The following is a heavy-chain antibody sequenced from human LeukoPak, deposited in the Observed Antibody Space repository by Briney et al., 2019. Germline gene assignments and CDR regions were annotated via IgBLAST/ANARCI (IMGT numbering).Heavy chain of an antibody. J-gene: IGHJ4*02. CDR1: GYSISSGYY. Sequence: SETLSLTCTVAGYSISSGYYWGWMRQPPGKGLEWIGSIYHSGSTYYNPSLKSRVTISVDTSKNQFSLKLSSVTAADTAVYYCARQRSSWSLDYWGQGTLVTVSS. D-gene: IGHD6-13*01. CDR2: IYHSGST. CDR3: ARQRSSWSLDY. V-gene: IGHV4-38-2*02.